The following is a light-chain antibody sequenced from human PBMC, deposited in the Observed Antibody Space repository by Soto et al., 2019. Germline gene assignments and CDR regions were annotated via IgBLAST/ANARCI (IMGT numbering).Light chain of an antibody. CDR2: DAS. Sequence: EIVLTQSPATLSLSPGERATLSCRASQTINNYLAWYQQTPGQAPRLLVYDASYRSIGIPARFSGSGSGTDFTLAISSLEPEAFAVYYCQQRSDWPSRLTFGGGTKVVVK. V-gene: IGKV3-11*01. J-gene: IGKJ4*01. CDR3: QQRSDWPSRLT. CDR1: QTINNY.